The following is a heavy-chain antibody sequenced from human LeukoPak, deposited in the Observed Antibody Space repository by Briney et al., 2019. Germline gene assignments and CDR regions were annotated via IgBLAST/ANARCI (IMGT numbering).Heavy chain of an antibody. CDR3: ARLYYDSSGSDSGYFDY. D-gene: IGHD3-22*01. V-gene: IGHV3-21*01. CDR2: ISSSSSYI. J-gene: IGHJ4*02. CDR1: GFTFSSYS. Sequence: GGSLRLSCAASGFTFSSYSMNWVRQAPGKGLEWVSSISSSSSYIYYADSVKGRFTISRDNAKNSLYLQMNSLRAEDTAVYYCARLYYDSSGSDSGYFDYWGQGTLVTVSS.